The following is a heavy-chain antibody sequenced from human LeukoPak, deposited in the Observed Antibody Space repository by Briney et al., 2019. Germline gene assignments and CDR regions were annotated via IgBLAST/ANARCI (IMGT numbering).Heavy chain of an antibody. Sequence: GGSLRLSCAASGFTFSSYAMSWVRQAPGKGLEWVSTISGSGGGTYYAGSVRGRFTVSRDNSKNTLYLQMNSLRAEDTAVHYCAKDMTNQDSHAFDIWGQGTMVTVSS. CDR2: ISGSGGGT. J-gene: IGHJ3*02. CDR3: AKDMTNQDSHAFDI. CDR1: GFTFSSYA. V-gene: IGHV3-23*01. D-gene: IGHD4-11*01.